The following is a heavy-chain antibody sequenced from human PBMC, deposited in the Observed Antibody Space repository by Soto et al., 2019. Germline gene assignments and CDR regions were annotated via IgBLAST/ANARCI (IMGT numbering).Heavy chain of an antibody. D-gene: IGHD5-18*01. CDR1: GYTFTSYA. V-gene: IGHV1-3*01. CDR3: ARGSELQLWLP. CDR2: INAGNGST. J-gene: IGHJ4*02. Sequence: ASVMVSCEAAGYTFTSYAMPWVRQAPGQRLEWMGWINAGNGSTKYSQKFQGRVTITRDTSASTAYMELSSLRSEDTAVYYCARGSELQLWLPWGQGTLVTVSS.